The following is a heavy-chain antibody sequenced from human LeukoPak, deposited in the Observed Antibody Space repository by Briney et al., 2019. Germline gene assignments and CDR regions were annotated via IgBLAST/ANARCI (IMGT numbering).Heavy chain of an antibody. CDR2: ISGNNDNT. CDR3: ARDSARFGELSHPIDY. J-gene: IGHJ4*02. CDR1: GYTFTRYG. Sequence: ASVKVSCKTSGYTFTRYGVSWVRQAPGQGLEWMGWISGNNDNTNYAQRVQDRITMTTDTSTSTAYMGLRSLRSDDTAVYYCARDSARFGELSHPIDYWGQGTLVTVSS. V-gene: IGHV1-18*01. D-gene: IGHD3-10*01.